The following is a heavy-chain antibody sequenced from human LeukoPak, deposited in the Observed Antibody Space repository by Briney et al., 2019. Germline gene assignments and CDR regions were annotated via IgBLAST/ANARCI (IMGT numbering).Heavy chain of an antibody. D-gene: IGHD2-2*01. CDR3: ARTQGGIVVVPAASSPYNWFDP. V-gene: IGHV3-21*01. CDR1: GFTFSSYC. J-gene: IGHJ5*02. CDR2: ISSSSSYI. Sequence: GGSLRLSCAASGFTFSSYCMNWVRQAPGKGLEWVSSISSSSSYIYYADSVKGRFTISRDNAKNSLYLQMNSLRAEDTAVYYCARTQGGIVVVPAASSPYNWFDPWGQGTLVTVSS.